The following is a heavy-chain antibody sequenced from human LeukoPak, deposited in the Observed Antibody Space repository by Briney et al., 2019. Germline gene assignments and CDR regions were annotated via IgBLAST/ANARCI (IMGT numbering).Heavy chain of an antibody. V-gene: IGHV4-39*01. CDR3: GSVAAADAIDN. Sequence: SETLSLTCTVSGGSISSSSYYGGWIRQPPGKGLEWIGNIYYSGTTYYNPSLKSRVTIPLDTSKNQFSLNLSSVTAADTAVYYCGSVAAADAIDNWGQGTLVTVSS. CDR1: GGSISSSSYY. J-gene: IGHJ4*02. D-gene: IGHD6-13*01. CDR2: IYYSGTT.